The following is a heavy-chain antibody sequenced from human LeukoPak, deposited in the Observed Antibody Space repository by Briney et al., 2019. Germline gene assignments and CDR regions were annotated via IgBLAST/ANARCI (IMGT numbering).Heavy chain of an antibody. Sequence: ASVKVSCKASGYTFTDYYMHWVRQAPGQGLEWMGWINPNSGGTNYAPKFQGRVTMTRDTSISTAYMELSRLTSDDTAVYYCAKGMYSSSWDLFDYWGQGTLVTVSS. J-gene: IGHJ4*02. CDR2: INPNSGGT. D-gene: IGHD6-13*01. CDR1: GYTFTDYY. V-gene: IGHV1-2*02. CDR3: AKGMYSSSWDLFDY.